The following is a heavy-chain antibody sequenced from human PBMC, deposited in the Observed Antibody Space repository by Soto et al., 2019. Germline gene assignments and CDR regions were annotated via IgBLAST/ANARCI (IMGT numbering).Heavy chain of an antibody. J-gene: IGHJ6*03. V-gene: IGHV3-64*01. CDR2: ISNNGAHT. CDR3: ARRGYGSRWPNVYMDV. CDR1: GFTFSNYE. Sequence: GGSLRLSCAASGFTFSNYEMHWVRQAPGKGLEYVSGISNNGAHTDYAKTVKGRLTISRDNSENTLYLQMGSLRAEDMALYYCARRGYGSRWPNVYMDVWGKGTTVTVSS. D-gene: IGHD6-13*01.